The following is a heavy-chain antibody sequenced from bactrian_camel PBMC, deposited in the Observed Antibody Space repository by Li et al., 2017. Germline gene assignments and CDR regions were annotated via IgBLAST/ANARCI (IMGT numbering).Heavy chain of an antibody. CDR3: AAKIGLCTLDRNRFPN. D-gene: IGHD1*01. CDR1: GFTFSSYG. Sequence: DVQLVESGGGLVQPGGSLRLSCEASGFTFSSYGMSWVRQASGKGLEWVSGINSGGGSTYYSDSVKGRLTISRDNAKNTVYLQMNNLQPEDTAMYYCAAKIGLCTLDRNRFPNWGQGTQVTVS. J-gene: IGHJ4*01. CDR2: INSGGGST. V-gene: IGHV3S40*01.